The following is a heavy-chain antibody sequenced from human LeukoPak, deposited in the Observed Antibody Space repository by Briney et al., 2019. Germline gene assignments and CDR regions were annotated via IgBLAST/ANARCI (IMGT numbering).Heavy chain of an antibody. Sequence: GGSLRLSCSASGFTFSSYAMHWVRQAPGKGLEYVSAISSNGGSTYYADSVKGRFTISRDNSKNTLYLQMSSLRAEDTAVYYCVKVNVGCCSGGSCPWGEFDYWGQGTLVTVSS. J-gene: IGHJ4*02. V-gene: IGHV3-64D*06. CDR2: ISSNGGST. D-gene: IGHD2-15*01. CDR1: GFTFSSYA. CDR3: VKVNVGCCSGGSCPWGEFDY.